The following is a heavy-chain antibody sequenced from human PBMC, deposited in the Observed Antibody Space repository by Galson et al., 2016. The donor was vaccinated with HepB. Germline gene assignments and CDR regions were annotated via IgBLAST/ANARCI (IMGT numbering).Heavy chain of an antibody. CDR2: IYPGDFDT. D-gene: IGHD3-22*01. V-gene: IGHV5-51*01. J-gene: IGHJ3*02. Sequence: QSGAEVKKPGESLKISCEGSGYSFTSYWISWVRQMPGKGLEWMGIIYPGDFDTRYSPSFQGQVTISADKSISIAYLQWISLKASDTAMYYCACGGDYFYDNPDAFDSWGQGTLVTVSS. CDR1: GYSFTSYW. CDR3: ACGGDYFYDNPDAFDS.